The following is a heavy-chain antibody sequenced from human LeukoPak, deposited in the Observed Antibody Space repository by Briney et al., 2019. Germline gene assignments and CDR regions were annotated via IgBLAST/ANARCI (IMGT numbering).Heavy chain of an antibody. D-gene: IGHD3-22*01. V-gene: IGHV4-34*01. CDR3: AKDSSGYYAFDI. CDR2: INHSGST. Sequence: PSETLSLTCAVYGGSFSGYYWSWIRQPPGKGLEWIGEINHSGSTNYNPSLKSRVTISVDTSKNQFSLKLSSVTAADTAVYYCAKDSSGYYAFDIWGQGTMVTVSS. CDR1: GGSFSGYY. J-gene: IGHJ3*02.